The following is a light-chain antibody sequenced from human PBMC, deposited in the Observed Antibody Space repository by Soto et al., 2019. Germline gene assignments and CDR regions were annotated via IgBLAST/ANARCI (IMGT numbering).Light chain of an antibody. CDR2: GAS. CDR3: QQYESSPTT. CDR1: QSVSSTY. V-gene: IGKV3-20*01. J-gene: IGKJ4*01. Sequence: DIEMTQSPGTLSLSPGERATLSCRASQSVSSTYLACYQQKPGQAPRLLIYGASSRDTGIPDRFSGSGSGTDFTLTISRLKPEDFAVYYCQQYESSPTTFGGGTKVEIK.